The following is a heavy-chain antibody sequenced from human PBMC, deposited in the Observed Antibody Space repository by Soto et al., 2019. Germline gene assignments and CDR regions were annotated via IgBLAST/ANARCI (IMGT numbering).Heavy chain of an antibody. CDR1: GFTFSSYA. CDR2: ISGSGGTT. CDR3: AKSTLGVTSVNRREVY. D-gene: IGHD3-16*01. V-gene: IGHV3-23*01. Sequence: EVQLLESGGGLVQPGGSLRLSCAASGFTFSSYAMSWVRQAPGKGLEWVSAISGSGGTTYYAASVKGRCTISRDNSKNTLWLQMNSLRTEDTAVYYCAKSTLGVTSVNRREVYLGQGTLVTVSS. J-gene: IGHJ4*02.